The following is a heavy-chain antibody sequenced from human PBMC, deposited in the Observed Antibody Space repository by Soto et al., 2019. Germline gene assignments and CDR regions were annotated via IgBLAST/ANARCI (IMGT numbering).Heavy chain of an antibody. CDR2: VDSDGSGT. Sequence: EVQLVASGGGSVQPAGSLRLSCVASGITFSGYWMHWVRQVPEKGMVLVARVDSDGSGTSYADSVKGPFTTSSDNAKNTLYLHMNSLRVEDTGVYYRATVFEHWGQGIPVSVSS. CDR1: GITFSGYW. V-gene: IGHV3-74*01. J-gene: IGHJ4*02. CDR3: ATVFEH.